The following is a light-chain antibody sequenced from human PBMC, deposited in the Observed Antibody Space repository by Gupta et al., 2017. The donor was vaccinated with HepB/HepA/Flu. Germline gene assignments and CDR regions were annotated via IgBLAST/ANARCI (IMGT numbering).Light chain of an antibody. CDR1: QDISNY. CDR3: QQYDNLYT. CDR2: DAS. Sequence: DFQMTPSPSSLSASVGDRVTITSQASQDISNYLNWYQQKPGKAPKLLIYDASNLETGVPSMFSGRGSGTDFTFTISSLQPEDIATYYCQQYDNLYTFGQGTKLDIK. V-gene: IGKV1-33*01. J-gene: IGKJ2*01.